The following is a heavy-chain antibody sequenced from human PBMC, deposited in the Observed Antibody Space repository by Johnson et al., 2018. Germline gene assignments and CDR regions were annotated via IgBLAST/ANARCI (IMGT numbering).Heavy chain of an antibody. CDR2: ISHAGIS. V-gene: IGHV4-4*02. Sequence: QVQLQESGPGLVKPSGTLSLTCSVSGGSMSGSNWWTWVRQPPGKGLEWIGEISHAGISNYNPSLKTRVTISVDQSKKNFSLNLSSGPAAETAVYYCARTYYDDLWGAYAALDLGGRGTIVTVSS. D-gene: IGHD3-16*01. CDR3: ARTYYDDLWGAYAALDL. J-gene: IGHJ3*01. CDR1: GGSMSGSNW.